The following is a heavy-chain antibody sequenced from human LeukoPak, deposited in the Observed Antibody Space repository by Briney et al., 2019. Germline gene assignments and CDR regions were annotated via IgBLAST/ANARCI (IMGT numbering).Heavy chain of an antibody. CDR1: GYTFTGYY. J-gene: IGHJ6*03. CDR2: INPNSGGT. D-gene: IGHD3-10*01. V-gene: IGHV1-2*02. Sequence: ASVKVSCKASGYTFTGYYMHWVRQAPGQGLEWMGWINPNSGGTSYAQKFQGRVTMTRDTSISTAYMELNRLRSDDTAVYYCAREYYYGSGYYYYYYYMDVWGKGTTATISS. CDR3: AREYYYGSGYYYYYYYMDV.